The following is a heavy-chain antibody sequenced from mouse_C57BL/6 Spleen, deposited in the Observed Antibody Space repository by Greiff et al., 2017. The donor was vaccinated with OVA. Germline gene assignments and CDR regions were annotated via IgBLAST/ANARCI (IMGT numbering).Heavy chain of an antibody. D-gene: IGHD1-1*01. V-gene: IGHV1-82*01. J-gene: IGHJ4*01. CDR2: IYPGDGDT. CDR3: ASLRTSAMDY. CDR1: GYAFSSSW. Sequence: VMLVESGPELVKPGASVKISCKASGYAFSSSWMNWVKQRPGKGLEWIGRIYPGDGDTNYNGKFKGKATLTADKSSSTAYMQLSSLTSEDSAVYFCASLRTSAMDYWGQGTSVTVSS.